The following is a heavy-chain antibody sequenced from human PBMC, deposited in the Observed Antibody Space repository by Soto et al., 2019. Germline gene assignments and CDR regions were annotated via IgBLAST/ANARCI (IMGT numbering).Heavy chain of an antibody. J-gene: IGHJ4*02. D-gene: IGHD3-16*01. CDR1: GGSISSSSYY. CDR3: ARTWGSTSDY. V-gene: IGHV4-39*07. CDR2: IYYSGST. Sequence: SETLSLTCTVSGGSISSSSYYWGWIRQPPGKGLEWIGSIYYSGSTNYNPSLKSRVTISVDTSKNQFSLKLSSVTAADTAVYYCARTWGSTSDYWGRGTLVTVSS.